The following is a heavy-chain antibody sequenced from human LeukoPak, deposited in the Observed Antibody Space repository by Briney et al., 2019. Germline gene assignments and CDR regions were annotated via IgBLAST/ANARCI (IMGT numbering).Heavy chain of an antibody. Sequence: ASVKVSCKASGYTFTSYGINWVRQATGQGLEWMGWMNPNSGNTGYAQKFQGRVTITTDESTSTAYMELSSLRSEDTAVYYCARGKSEDYGYYYYMDVWGKGTTVTVSS. D-gene: IGHD4-17*01. J-gene: IGHJ6*03. CDR1: GYTFTSYG. CDR3: ARGKSEDYGYYYYMDV. CDR2: MNPNSGNT. V-gene: IGHV1-8*03.